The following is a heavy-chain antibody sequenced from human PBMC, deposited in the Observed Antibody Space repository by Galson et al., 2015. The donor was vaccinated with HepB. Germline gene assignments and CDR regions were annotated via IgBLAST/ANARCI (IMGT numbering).Heavy chain of an antibody. CDR1: GGSISSSSYY. V-gene: IGHV4-39*01. CDR2: IYYSGST. Sequence: SETLSLTCAVSGGSISSSSYYWGWIRQPPGKGLEWIGSIYYSGSTYYNPSLNSRVTISVDTSKNQFSLKLSSVTAADTAVYYCARLGLIGGWYEPGGFDPWGQGTLVTVSS. CDR3: ARLGLIGGWYEPGGFDP. J-gene: IGHJ5*02. D-gene: IGHD6-19*01.